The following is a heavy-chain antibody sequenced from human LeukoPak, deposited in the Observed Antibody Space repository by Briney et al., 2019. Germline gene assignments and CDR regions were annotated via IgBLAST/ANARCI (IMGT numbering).Heavy chain of an antibody. D-gene: IGHD3-10*01. CDR3: ARWAADSGIYYIAS. CDR1: GFTFSDYW. Sequence: GGSLRLSCAASGFTFSDYWMTWVRQAPGKGLQWVASIRQDANVKYYVDSVRGRFTISRDNAESSLHLQMNSLRVEDAAVYYCARWAADSGIYYIASWGQGSLVTVSS. J-gene: IGHJ4*02. V-gene: IGHV3-7*01. CDR2: IRQDANVK.